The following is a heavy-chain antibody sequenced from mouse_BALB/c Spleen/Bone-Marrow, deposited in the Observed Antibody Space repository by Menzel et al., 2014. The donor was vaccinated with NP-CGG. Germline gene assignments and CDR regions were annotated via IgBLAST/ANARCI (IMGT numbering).Heavy chain of an antibody. V-gene: IGHV5-9-4*01. J-gene: IGHJ4*01. Sequence: EVMLVESGGGLVKPGGSLKLSCAASGFTFSSYAMSWVRQSPEKRLEWVAEISSGGSYTYYPDTVTGRFTISRDNAKNTLYLEMSGLRSEDTAMYYCARDYYGSSYAMDYWGQGTSVTVSS. D-gene: IGHD1-1*01. CDR1: GFTFSSYA. CDR3: ARDYYGSSYAMDY. CDR2: ISSGGSYT.